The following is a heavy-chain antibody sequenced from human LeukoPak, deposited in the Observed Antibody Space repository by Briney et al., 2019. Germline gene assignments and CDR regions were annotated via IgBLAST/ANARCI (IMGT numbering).Heavy chain of an antibody. CDR3: AREGRYYYDSSGYYATPYFDY. CDR2: IYTSGST. Sequence: SQTLSLTCTVSGGSISSGSYYWSWIRQPAGKGLEWIGRIYTSGSTNYNPSLKSRVTISVDTSKNQSSLKLSSVTAADTAVYYCAREGRYYYDSSGYYATPYFDYWGQGTLVTVSS. D-gene: IGHD3-22*01. CDR1: GGSISSGSYY. J-gene: IGHJ4*02. V-gene: IGHV4-61*02.